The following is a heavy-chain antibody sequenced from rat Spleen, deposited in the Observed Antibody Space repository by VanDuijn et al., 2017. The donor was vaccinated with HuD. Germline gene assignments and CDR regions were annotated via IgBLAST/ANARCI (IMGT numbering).Heavy chain of an antibody. CDR1: GFTFSNSG. J-gene: IGHJ2*01. CDR3: ARRDSDY. Sequence: EVQLVESGGGLVQPGRSLKLSCAASGFTFSNSGMAWVRKTPTKGLEWVASIGAGGGNTYYRDSVKGRFTISRDIATRTLYLQMNSLRSEDTATYYCARRDSDYWGQGVMVTVSS. V-gene: IGHV5S13*01. CDR2: IGAGGGNT.